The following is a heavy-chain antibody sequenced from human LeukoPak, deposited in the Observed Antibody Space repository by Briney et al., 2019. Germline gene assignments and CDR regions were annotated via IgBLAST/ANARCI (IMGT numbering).Heavy chain of an antibody. Sequence: GGSLRLSCAASGFTVSSNYMSWVRQAPGKGLEWVSVIYSGGSTYYADSVKGRFTISRDNSKNTLYLQMNSLRAEDTAAYYCARDQETGTTHYYYYGMDVWGQGTTVTVSS. J-gene: IGHJ6*02. D-gene: IGHD1-7*01. CDR2: IYSGGST. CDR1: GFTVSSNY. CDR3: ARDQETGTTHYYYYGMDV. V-gene: IGHV3-66*01.